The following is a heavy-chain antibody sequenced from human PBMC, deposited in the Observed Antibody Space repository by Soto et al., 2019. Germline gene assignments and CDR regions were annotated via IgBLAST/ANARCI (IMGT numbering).Heavy chain of an antibody. J-gene: IGHJ4*02. D-gene: IGHD1-26*01. CDR2: IWYDGSNK. V-gene: IGHV3-33*08. Sequence: VQLWESGGGLVQPGGSLRLSCAASGFTFSRYAMSWVRQAPGKGLEWVAVIWYDGSNKYYADSVKGRFTISRDKSKKTLYLQMNSLGAEDTAVYYCARDGSEGSTHQLDFWGQGTLVTVSS. CDR3: ARDGSEGSTHQLDF. CDR1: GFTFSRYA.